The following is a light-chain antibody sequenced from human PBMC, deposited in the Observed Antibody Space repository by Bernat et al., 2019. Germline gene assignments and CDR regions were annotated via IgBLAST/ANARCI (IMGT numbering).Light chain of an antibody. CDR2: DVS. V-gene: IGLV2-14*03. J-gene: IGLJ3*02. CDR3: CSYAGSSTFEGV. Sequence: QSALTQPASVAGSPGQSITISCTGTRSDVGRYKYVSWYQQYPGKAPKLLIYDVSNRPSGVSSRFSGSKSGNTASLTISGLQAEDEADYYCCSYAGSSTFEGVFGGGTKLTVL. CDR1: RSDVGRYKY.